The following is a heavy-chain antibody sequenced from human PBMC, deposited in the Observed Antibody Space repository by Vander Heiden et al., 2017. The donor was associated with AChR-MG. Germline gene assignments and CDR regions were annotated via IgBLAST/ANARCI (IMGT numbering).Heavy chain of an antibody. V-gene: IGHV1-46*01. J-gene: IGHJ5*02. CDR3: ARGALHGTLVQRLKKGWFDP. D-gene: IGHD3-10*01. CDR2: NNPSSGRT. CDR1: GYTFTSYY. Sequence: QVQLVQSGAEVKKPGASVKVSCKASGYTFTSYYIHWVRQAPGQGLEWMGINNPSSGRTTYAQKFQGRVTMSRHTSTSTVYMELSSLRYEDTAIYYCARGALHGTLVQRLKKGWFDPWGQGTLVTVSS.